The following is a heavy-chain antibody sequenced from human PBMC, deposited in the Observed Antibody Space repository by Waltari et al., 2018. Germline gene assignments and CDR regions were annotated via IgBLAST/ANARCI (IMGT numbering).Heavy chain of an antibody. CDR1: GFSVSTPH. J-gene: IGHJ4*02. CDR2: IYPAGST. V-gene: IGHV3-66*02. D-gene: IGHD5-18*01. CDR3: TTSRDEYTAMVFFDH. Sequence: DVQLVESGGGLVHPGGSLRLSCAASGFSVSTPHLSWVRQTPGKGLDWVSIIYPAGSTYNADSVVGRFTIYRDISQNTLHLQMNNLRPEDTAIYYCTTSRDEYTAMVFFDHWGQGTLVSVSS.